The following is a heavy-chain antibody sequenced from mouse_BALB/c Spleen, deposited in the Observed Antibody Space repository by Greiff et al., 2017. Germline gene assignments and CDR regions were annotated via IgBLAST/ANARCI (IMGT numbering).Heavy chain of an antibody. CDR3: ATSRYADAMDY. D-gene: IGHD2-14*01. CDR1: GYAFTSYN. Sequence: VQLKQSGPELVKPGASVKVSCKASGYAFTSYNMYWVKQSHGKSLEWIGYIYPGNGGTNYNQKFKGKATLTADTSSSTAYMQISSLTSEDSAVYFCATSRYADAMDYWGQGTSVTVSS. V-gene: IGHV1S135*01. J-gene: IGHJ4*01. CDR2: IYPGNGGT.